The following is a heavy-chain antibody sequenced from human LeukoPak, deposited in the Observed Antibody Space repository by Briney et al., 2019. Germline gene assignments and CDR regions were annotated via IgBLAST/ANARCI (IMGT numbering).Heavy chain of an antibody. CDR3: ARGGDIVAHFDY. V-gene: IGHV4-4*07. CDR1: GGSISSYY. CDR2: IYTSGST. D-gene: IGHD5-12*01. Sequence: PSETLSLTRTVSGGSISSYYWNWIRQPAARGLEWIGRIYTSGSTNYNPSLKSRVTMSVDTSKNQFSLKLSSVPAADTAVYYCARGGDIVAHFDYWGQGTLVTVSS. J-gene: IGHJ4*02.